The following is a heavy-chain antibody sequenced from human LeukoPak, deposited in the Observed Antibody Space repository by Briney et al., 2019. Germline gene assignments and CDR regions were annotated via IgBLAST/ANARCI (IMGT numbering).Heavy chain of an antibody. V-gene: IGHV3-20*04. CDR1: GFTFPDYG. J-gene: IGHJ4*02. D-gene: IGHD3-10*01. Sequence: GGSLRLSCAASGFTFPDYGMSWVRLAPGKGLEWVSGVDLNGGSTHYADSVKGRFTISRDNAKNSLYLQMNTLRAEDTALYYCARLFNYYGSGTYYPFDSWGQGALVTVSS. CDR2: VDLNGGST. CDR3: ARLFNYYGSGTYYPFDS.